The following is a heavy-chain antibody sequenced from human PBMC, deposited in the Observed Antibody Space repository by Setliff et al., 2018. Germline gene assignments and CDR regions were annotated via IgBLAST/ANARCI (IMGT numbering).Heavy chain of an antibody. D-gene: IGHD3-16*01. J-gene: IGHJ3*02. Sequence: GGSLRLSCATSGFTFINYNMNWVRQAPGKGLEWVSSISFSSTYIYYADSVKGRFTISRDNAKNSLSLQMDSLRADDTAVYYCAGAFPGGTLDIWGQGTMVTVSS. V-gene: IGHV3-21*01. CDR1: GFTFINYN. CDR2: ISFSSTYI. CDR3: AGAFPGGTLDI.